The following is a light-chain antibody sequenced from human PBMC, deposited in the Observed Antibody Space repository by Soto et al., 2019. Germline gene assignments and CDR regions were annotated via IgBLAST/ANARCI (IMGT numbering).Light chain of an antibody. Sequence: EIVMTQSPATLSVSPGERATLSCRASQSVSSNLAWYQQKPGQAPRLLIYGASTRATGIPARFSGSGSGTEFTRTISSVQSEDFAVYYCQQYNKWLPYTFGQGNKLEIK. CDR1: QSVSSN. V-gene: IGKV3-15*01. CDR3: QQYNKWLPYT. CDR2: GAS. J-gene: IGKJ2*01.